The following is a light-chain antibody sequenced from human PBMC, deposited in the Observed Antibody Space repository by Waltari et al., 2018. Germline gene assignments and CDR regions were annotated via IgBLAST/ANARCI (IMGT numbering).Light chain of an antibody. CDR2: AAS. V-gene: IGKV1-16*02. J-gene: IGKJ4*01. Sequence: PVTQSPSPPSASVGNRITLTCRASQGIGDFLPWFQQKPGKAPKSLIYAASSLQSGVPSKFSGSGSGTDFTLTISSLQPEDFATYYCQQLNSYPHTFGRGTKVEIK. CDR1: QGIGDF. CDR3: QQLNSYPHT.